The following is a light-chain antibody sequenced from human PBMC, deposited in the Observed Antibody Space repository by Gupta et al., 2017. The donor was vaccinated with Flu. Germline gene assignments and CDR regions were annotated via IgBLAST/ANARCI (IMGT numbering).Light chain of an antibody. CDR1: SGYNNYA. CDR2: LDTYGTY. CDR3: PNWTTGMRV. Sequence: QLGLTQSPSASASLGASVNLTCTLSSGYNNYAIAWHQLQPETGPRYLMRLDTYGTYSRGDGIPDRFSSSGSAAALTITSSHLQAEDEYYYYSPNWTTGMRVFGGGTKLTVI. V-gene: IGLV4-69*01. J-gene: IGLJ3*02.